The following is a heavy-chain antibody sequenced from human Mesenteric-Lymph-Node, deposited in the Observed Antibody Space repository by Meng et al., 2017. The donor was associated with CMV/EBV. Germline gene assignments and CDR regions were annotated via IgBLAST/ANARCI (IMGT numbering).Heavy chain of an antibody. J-gene: IGHJ4*02. V-gene: IGHV3-23*03. CDR1: EFTFSNYA. CDR3: AKSRWAYYDSSGYCFDY. D-gene: IGHD3-22*01. CDR2: IYSGASST. Sequence: GGSLRLSCAASEFTFSNYAMSWVHQAPGKGLEWVSVIYSGASSTYYADSVKGRFTISRDNSKNTLYLQMNSLRAEDTAMYYCAKSRWAYYDSSGYCFDYWGQGTLVTVSS.